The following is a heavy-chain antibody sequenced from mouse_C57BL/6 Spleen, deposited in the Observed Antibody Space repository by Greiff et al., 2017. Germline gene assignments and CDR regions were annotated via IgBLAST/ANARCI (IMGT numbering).Heavy chain of an antibody. CDR1: GFSLTSYG. Sequence: QVQLKESGPGLVAPSQSLSIPCTVSGFSLTSYGVDWVRQPPGTGLYWLGVIWGGGSTNYNSALMSRMSLSKDNSKSQVFLKMNSLQQDDTAMYYCAKHLYYESSYYAMDYWGQGTSVTVSS. CDR3: AKHLYYESSYYAMDY. CDR2: IWGGGST. V-gene: IGHV2-9*01. D-gene: IGHD2-4*01. J-gene: IGHJ4*01.